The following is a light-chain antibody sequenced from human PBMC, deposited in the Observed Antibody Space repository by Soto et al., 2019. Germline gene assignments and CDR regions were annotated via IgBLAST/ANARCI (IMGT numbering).Light chain of an antibody. J-gene: IGKJ2*01. CDR1: QSISNY. Sequence: DIQMTQSPSSLSASVGDRVTITCRASQSISNYLNWYQHKPGKAPNLLIYAASTLQSGVPSRFSGSRSGTDFTLTITHLQPEDFASYYCQHSYSSPPTFGQGTKLEIK. V-gene: IGKV1-39*01. CDR2: AAS. CDR3: QHSYSSPPT.